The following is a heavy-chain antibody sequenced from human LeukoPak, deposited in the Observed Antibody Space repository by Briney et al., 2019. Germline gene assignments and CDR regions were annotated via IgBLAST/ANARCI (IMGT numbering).Heavy chain of an antibody. CDR1: GGSISSYY. D-gene: IGHD3-22*01. J-gene: IGHJ4*02. Sequence: SETLSLTCTVSGGSISSYYWSWIRQPPGKGLEWIGYIYYSGSTNYNPSLKSRVTISVKTSKNQFSLKLSSVTAADTAVYYCARERTLFPGDSSGYFDYWGQGTLVTVSS. V-gene: IGHV4-59*01. CDR3: ARERTLFPGDSSGYFDY. CDR2: IYYSGST.